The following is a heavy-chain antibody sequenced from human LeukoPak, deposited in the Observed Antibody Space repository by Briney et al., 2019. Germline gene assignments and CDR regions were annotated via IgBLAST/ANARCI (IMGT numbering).Heavy chain of an antibody. CDR2: IYYSGST. CDR1: GGSISSYY. D-gene: IGHD4-17*01. Sequence: SETLSLTCTVSGGSISSYYWSWIRQPPGKGLEWIGYIYYSGSTNYNPSLKSRVTISVDTSKNQFSLKLSSVTAADTAVYYCARRAMTTVIPDAFDIWGQGTVVTVSS. V-gene: IGHV4-59*01. CDR3: ARRAMTTVIPDAFDI. J-gene: IGHJ3*02.